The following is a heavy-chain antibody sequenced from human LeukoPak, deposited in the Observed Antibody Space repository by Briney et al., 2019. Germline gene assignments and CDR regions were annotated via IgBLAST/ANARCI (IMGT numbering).Heavy chain of an antibody. CDR2: INHSGST. D-gene: IGHD6-13*01. J-gene: IGHJ5*02. Sequence: SSETLSLTCAVYGGSFSGYYWSWIRQPPGKGLEWIGEINHSGSTNYNPSLKSRVTISVDTSKNQFSLKLSSVTAADTAVYYCARGYSSSWYRMVWFDPWGQGTLVTVSS. CDR3: ARGYSSSWYRMVWFDP. CDR1: GGSFSGYY. V-gene: IGHV4-34*01.